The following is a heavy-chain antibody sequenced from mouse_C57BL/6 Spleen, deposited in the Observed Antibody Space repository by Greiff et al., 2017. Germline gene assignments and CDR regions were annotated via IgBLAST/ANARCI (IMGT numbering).Heavy chain of an antibody. CDR2: ISAGGSYT. CDR1: GFTFSSYA. Sequence: EVQLVESGGGLVKPGASLKLSCAASGFTFSSYAMSWVRQTPDKRLEWVATISAGGSYTSYPNNVKGRFTIARDNAKNNLYLQMSHLKSEDTAMYYCARVPEGGSSPWFAYWGQGTLVTVSA. J-gene: IGHJ3*01. CDR3: ARVPEGGSSPWFAY. V-gene: IGHV5-4*01. D-gene: IGHD1-1*01.